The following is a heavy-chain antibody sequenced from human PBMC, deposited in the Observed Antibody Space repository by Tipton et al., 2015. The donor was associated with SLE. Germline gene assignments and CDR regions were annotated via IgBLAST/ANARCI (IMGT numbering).Heavy chain of an antibody. CDR2: IYYSGST. J-gene: IGHJ6*02. CDR1: GGSISSSSYY. D-gene: IGHD5-24*01. Sequence: TLSLTCTVSGGSISSSSYYWGWIRQPPGKGLEWIGSIYYSGSTYYNPSLKSRVTISVDTSKNQFSLKLSSVTAADTAVYYCARAPYRDGYNYYYYGMDVWGQGTTVTVSS. V-gene: IGHV4-39*07. CDR3: ARAPYRDGYNYYYYGMDV.